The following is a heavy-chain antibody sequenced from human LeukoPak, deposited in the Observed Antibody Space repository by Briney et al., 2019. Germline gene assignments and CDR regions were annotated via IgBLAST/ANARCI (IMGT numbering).Heavy chain of an antibody. CDR2: ISFDGSNK. D-gene: IGHD6-13*01. CDR3: ARGGYSSSWYHFDY. J-gene: IGHJ4*02. Sequence: GGSLRLSCAASGFTFSNYAMNWVRQAPGKGLEWVATISFDGSNKYYSDVVTGRSTVSRDNSKNTFYLQLDSLRTEDTALYSCARGGYSSSWYHFDYWGQGTLVTVSS. CDR1: GFTFSNYA. V-gene: IGHV3-30-3*01.